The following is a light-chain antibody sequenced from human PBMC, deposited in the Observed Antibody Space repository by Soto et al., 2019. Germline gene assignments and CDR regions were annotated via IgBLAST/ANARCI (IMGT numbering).Light chain of an antibody. CDR2: GAS. CDR3: QKYNNWPPET. CDR1: QSVSSSY. Sequence: EIVLTQSPGSLSLSPGEGATLSCRASQSVSSSYLAWYQQKPGQAPRLLIHGASSRATGIPDRFSGSGSGTEFTLTISRLQSEDFAVYYCQKYNNWPPETFGQGTKVDIK. V-gene: IGKV3-20*01. J-gene: IGKJ1*01.